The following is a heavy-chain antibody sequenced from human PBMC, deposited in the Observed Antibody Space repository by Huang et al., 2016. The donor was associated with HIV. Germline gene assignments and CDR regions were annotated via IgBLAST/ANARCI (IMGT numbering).Heavy chain of an antibody. D-gene: IGHD2-15*01. Sequence: EEHLVESGGGLVQPGGSLRLSCEASGFKFSNYWMQGVSQAPGKGLVWVSRMKIDGCSTGDAESGKGRFTISRDNAKNTRYLEMSSLTAEDTAIYYCARAGGFEIWGQGTVVTVSS. CDR3: ARAGGFEI. CDR1: GFKFSNYW. V-gene: IGHV3-74*01. CDR2: MKIDGCST. J-gene: IGHJ3*02.